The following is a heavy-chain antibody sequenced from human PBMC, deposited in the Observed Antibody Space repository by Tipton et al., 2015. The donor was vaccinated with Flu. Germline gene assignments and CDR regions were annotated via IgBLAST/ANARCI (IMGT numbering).Heavy chain of an antibody. D-gene: IGHD3-10*01. V-gene: IGHV4-4*08. CDR1: GVFFSSYY. CDR2: IHKTGSA. CDR3: ARTTYYYGSGSSDY. Sequence: TLSLTCTVSGVFFSSYYWNWIRQPPGKGLEWIGNIHKTGSAYFNPSLRSRVTISVDMAKNQFSQRLSSVTAADTAVYYCARTTYYYGSGSSDYWGQGTLVTVSS. J-gene: IGHJ4*02.